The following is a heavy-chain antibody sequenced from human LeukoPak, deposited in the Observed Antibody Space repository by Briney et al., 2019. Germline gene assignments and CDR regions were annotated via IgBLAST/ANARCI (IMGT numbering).Heavy chain of an antibody. CDR2: IYPGDSDT. V-gene: IGHV5-51*01. Sequence: GESLKISCKGSGYSFTNYWIGWVRQMPGKGLEWMGIIYPGDSDTRYSPSFQGQVTISADKSIRTAYLQWGSLKASDTAMYYCARLPSYGDYEYYFDYWGQGTLVTVSS. D-gene: IGHD4-17*01. J-gene: IGHJ4*02. CDR1: GYSFTNYW. CDR3: ARLPSYGDYEYYFDY.